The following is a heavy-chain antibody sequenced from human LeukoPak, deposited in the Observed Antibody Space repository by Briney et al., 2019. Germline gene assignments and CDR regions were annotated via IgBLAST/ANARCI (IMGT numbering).Heavy chain of an antibody. V-gene: IGHV4-59*01. CDR2: IYYSGST. CDR1: GGSIRSYY. J-gene: IGHJ3*02. D-gene: IGHD7-27*01. Sequence: SETLSLTCTVSGGSIRSYYCSWIRHPPAKGLEWIVSIYYSGSTSYSPSLKSRVTISVDTSKNQFSLKLNSVTAADTAVYYCARESANWRAFDIWGQGTMVSVSS. CDR3: ARESANWRAFDI.